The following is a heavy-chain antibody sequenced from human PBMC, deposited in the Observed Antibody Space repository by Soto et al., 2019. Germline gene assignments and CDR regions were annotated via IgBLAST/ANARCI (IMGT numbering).Heavy chain of an antibody. V-gene: IGHV4-31*03. D-gene: IGHD3-22*01. CDR1: GGSISSGGYY. Sequence: QVQLQESGPGLVKPSQTLSLTCTVSGGSISSGGYYWSWIRQHPGKGLEWIGYIYYSGSTYYNPSLKSRVTISVDTSKNQFSLKLSSVTAADTAVYYCARSLSDSSGYPINWFDPWGHGTLVTVSS. CDR3: ARSLSDSSGYPINWFDP. J-gene: IGHJ5*02. CDR2: IYYSGST.